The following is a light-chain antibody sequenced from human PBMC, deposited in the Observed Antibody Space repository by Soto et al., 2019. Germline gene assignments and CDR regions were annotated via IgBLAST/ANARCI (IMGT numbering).Light chain of an antibody. CDR2: AAS. CDR3: QQFNSYPRT. J-gene: IGKJ1*01. V-gene: IGKV1-9*01. Sequence: DIQLSQSPSFLSASVGDRVTITCRASQGISSYLAWYQQKPGTAPKLLIYAASTLQSGVPSRFSGSGSGTEFTLTISSLQPEDFATYYCQQFNSYPRTFGQGTKVDIK. CDR1: QGISSY.